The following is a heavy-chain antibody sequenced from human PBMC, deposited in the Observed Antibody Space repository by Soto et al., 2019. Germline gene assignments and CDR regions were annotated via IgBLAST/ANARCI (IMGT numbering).Heavy chain of an antibody. D-gene: IGHD5-18*01. V-gene: IGHV1-18*01. Sequence: QVQLVQSGAEVKKPGASVKVSCKASGYTFTSYGISWVRQAPGQGLEWMGWISAYNGNTNYAQKLQGRVTMTTDTSTSTAYMELRSLRSDDTAVYYCARDIPLFTARDDYYYYGMDVWGQGTTVTVSS. CDR1: GYTFTSYG. CDR3: ARDIPLFTARDDYYYYGMDV. J-gene: IGHJ6*02. CDR2: ISAYNGNT.